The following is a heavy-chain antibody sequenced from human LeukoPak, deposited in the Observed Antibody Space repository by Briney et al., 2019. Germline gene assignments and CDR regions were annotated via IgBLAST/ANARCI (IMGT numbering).Heavy chain of an antibody. V-gene: IGHV4-34*01. Sequence: SETLSLTCDVSGVSFSTYYWSWIRQSPEKGLEWIGEVNHSGYTNYNPSLMGRVTISVDTSKNQFSLKLSSVTAADTAVYYCARQLYGSDYWGQGTLVTVSS. J-gene: IGHJ4*02. CDR1: GVSFSTYY. CDR3: ARQLYGSDY. D-gene: IGHD4-17*01. CDR2: VNHSGYT.